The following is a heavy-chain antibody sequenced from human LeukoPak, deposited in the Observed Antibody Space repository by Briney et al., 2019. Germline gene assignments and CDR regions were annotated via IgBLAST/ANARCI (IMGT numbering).Heavy chain of an antibody. CDR2: IKEDGSEI. D-gene: IGHD4-23*01. CDR3: ARDRGYSSFGY. J-gene: IGHJ4*02. CDR1: AFTFSSYW. Sequence: GGSLRLSCAASAFTFSSYWMSWVRQAPGKGLEWVANIKEDGSEINYVDSVKGRFTISRDNAKNSLFLQMNSLRVEDTAVYYCARDRGYSSFGYWGQGTLVTVSS. V-gene: IGHV3-7*01.